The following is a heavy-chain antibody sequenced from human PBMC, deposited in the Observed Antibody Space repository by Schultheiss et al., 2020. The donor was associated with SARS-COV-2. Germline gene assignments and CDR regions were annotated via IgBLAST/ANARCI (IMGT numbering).Heavy chain of an antibody. CDR1: SGSISSSDW. Sequence: SETLSLTCAVSSGSISSSDWWSWVRQPPGTGLEWIGEISLSGSTNYNPSLKSRVTISVDKSKNQFSLKLSSVTAADTAVYYCARDGGSGGSGWYGWFDPWGQGTLVTVSS. CDR2: ISLSGST. J-gene: IGHJ5*02. CDR3: ARDGGSGGSGWYGWFDP. D-gene: IGHD6-19*01. V-gene: IGHV4-4*02.